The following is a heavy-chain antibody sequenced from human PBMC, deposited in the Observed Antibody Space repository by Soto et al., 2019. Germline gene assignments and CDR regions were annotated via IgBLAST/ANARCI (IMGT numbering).Heavy chain of an antibody. V-gene: IGHV3-30-3*01. CDR1: GFTFSSYA. Sequence: QVQLVESGGGVVQPGRSLRLSCAASGFTFSSYAMHWVRQAPGKGLEWVAVISYDGSNKYYADSVKGRFTISRDNSKNTLYLQMNSLRAEDTAVYYCARDLHFGVGGVEYFDYWGQGTLVTVSS. CDR2: ISYDGSNK. D-gene: IGHD3-3*01. J-gene: IGHJ4*02. CDR3: ARDLHFGVGGVEYFDY.